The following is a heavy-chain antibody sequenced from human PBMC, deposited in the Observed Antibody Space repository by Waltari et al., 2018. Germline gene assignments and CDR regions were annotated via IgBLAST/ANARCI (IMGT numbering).Heavy chain of an antibody. Sequence: QVQLVESGGGVVQPGRSLRLFCAASGFTFSSYGMHWVRQAPGKGRRQAPGKGLEWVGVIWYDGSKKYYADSVKGRFTISRDNSKNTLYLQMSSLRAEDTAVYYCARIDYGDYGVIDYWGQGTLVTVSS. CDR3: ARIDYGDYGVIDY. CDR2: IWYDGSKK. J-gene: IGHJ4*02. CDR1: GFTFSSYG. D-gene: IGHD4-17*01. V-gene: IGHV3-33*01.